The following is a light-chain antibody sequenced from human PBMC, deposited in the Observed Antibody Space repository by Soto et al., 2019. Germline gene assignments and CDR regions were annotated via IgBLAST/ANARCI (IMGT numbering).Light chain of an antibody. CDR2: GAS. V-gene: IGKV3-20*01. CDR3: QQYDSSRMYI. J-gene: IGKJ2*01. Sequence: DIVLTQCPSTLSLSPRERATLSCRASQSVSSSYLAWYQQKPDQAPRVISYGASTRATGIPDRFSGSGSGTDFTLTISRLEPEDFAVYYCQQYDSSRMYIFGQGTKVDIK. CDR1: QSVSSSY.